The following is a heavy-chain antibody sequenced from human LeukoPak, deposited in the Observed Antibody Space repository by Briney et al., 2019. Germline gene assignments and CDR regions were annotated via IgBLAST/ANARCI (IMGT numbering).Heavy chain of an antibody. CDR2: IHYSGST. J-gene: IGHJ5*02. CDR1: GDSISSYY. V-gene: IGHV4-59*01. Sequence: SETLSLTCSVSGDSISSYYWSWIRQVPGKGLECIGYIHYSGSTNDNPSLKSRVTISVDTSKNHLSLKLSSVTAADTAVYYCARGFNWFDLWGQGTLVTVSS. CDR3: ARGFNWFDL.